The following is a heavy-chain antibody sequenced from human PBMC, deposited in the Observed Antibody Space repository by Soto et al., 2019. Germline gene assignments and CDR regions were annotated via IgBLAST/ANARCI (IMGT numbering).Heavy chain of an antibody. CDR2: ISGSGGST. V-gene: IGHV3-23*01. CDR1: GFTFSSYA. J-gene: IGHJ6*02. CDR3: AKDQYSSSSRGSGRNTYYYYGMDV. D-gene: IGHD6-6*01. Sequence: PGGSLRLSCAASGFTFSSYAMSWVRQAPGKGLEWVSAISGSGGSTYYADSVKGRFTISRDNSKNTLYLQMNSLRAEDTAVYYCAKDQYSSSSRGSGRNTYYYYGMDVWGQGTTVTVSS.